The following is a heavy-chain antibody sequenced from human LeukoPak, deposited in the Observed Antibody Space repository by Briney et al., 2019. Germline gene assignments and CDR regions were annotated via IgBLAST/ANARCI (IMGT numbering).Heavy chain of an antibody. Sequence: GGSLRLSCAASGFIFSSYSMSWVRQAPGKGLEWVSVISGSGDNTYYADSVKGRFTISRDNSKNMLYLQMNSLRAEDTAVYYCAKWKYSNSGIDDYWGQGTPVTVSS. CDR2: ISGSGDNT. J-gene: IGHJ4*02. D-gene: IGHD6-6*01. CDR1: GFIFSSYS. V-gene: IGHV3-23*01. CDR3: AKWKYSNSGIDDY.